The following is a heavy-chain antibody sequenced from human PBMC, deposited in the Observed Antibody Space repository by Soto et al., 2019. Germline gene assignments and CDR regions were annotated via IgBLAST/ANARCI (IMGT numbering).Heavy chain of an antibody. CDR1: GGSIRNGNYY. V-gene: IGHV4-31*03. D-gene: IGHD1-1*01. Sequence: SETLSLTCTVSGGSIRNGNYYWSWIRQLPGKGLEWIGNIYYIGTTSYNPSLKSRVIISIDTSKNQFSLELTSVLAADTAVYYCAKNETTRPWFDPWGQGTLVTVPQ. J-gene: IGHJ5*02. CDR2: IYYIGTT. CDR3: AKNETTRPWFDP.